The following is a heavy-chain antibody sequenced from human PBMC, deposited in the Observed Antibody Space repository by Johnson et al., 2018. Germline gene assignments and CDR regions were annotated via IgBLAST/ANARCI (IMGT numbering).Heavy chain of an antibody. CDR2: INWNGDSI. CDR3: ARVWSLSYFYLDV. V-gene: IGHV3-20*04. D-gene: IGHD3-3*01. Sequence: VQLVESGGSVVRPGGSLRLSCAASGFTFDDYGVSWVRQAPGKGLEWVCGINWNGDSICCGDSVKGRFSLSRDNAKKSVYLHMNNLRAEDTALYYCARVWSLSYFYLDVWGKGTTVTVSS. CDR1: GFTFDDYG. J-gene: IGHJ6*03.